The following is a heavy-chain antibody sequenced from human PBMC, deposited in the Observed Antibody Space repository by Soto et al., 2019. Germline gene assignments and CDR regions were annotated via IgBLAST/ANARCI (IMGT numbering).Heavy chain of an antibody. CDR1: GFTFSSYW. V-gene: IGHV3-7*01. J-gene: IGHJ4*02. CDR2: IKQDGSEK. D-gene: IGHD3-10*01. Sequence: PGGSLRLSCAASGFTFSSYWMSWVRQAPGKGLEWVANIKQDGSEKYYVDSVKGRFTISRDNAKNSLYLQMNSLRAEDTAVYYCARGLDCSSTSCRRNYYGSGSYYISYLFDYWGQGTLVTGSS. CDR3: ARGLDCSSTSCRRNYYGSGSYYISYLFDY.